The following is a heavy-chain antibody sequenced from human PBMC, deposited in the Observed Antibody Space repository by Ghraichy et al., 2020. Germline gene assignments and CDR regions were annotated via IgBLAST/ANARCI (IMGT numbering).Heavy chain of an antibody. D-gene: IGHD6-19*01. CDR3: ARGIAVAGTSAFDI. V-gene: IGHV3-74*01. CDR2: INSDESST. J-gene: IGHJ3*02. Sequence: LSLTCAASGFTFSSYWMHWVRQAPGKGLVWVSRINSDESSTSYADSVKGRFTISRDNAKNTLYLQMNSLRAEDTAVYSCARGIAVAGTSAFDIWGQGTMVTVPS. CDR1: GFTFSSYW.